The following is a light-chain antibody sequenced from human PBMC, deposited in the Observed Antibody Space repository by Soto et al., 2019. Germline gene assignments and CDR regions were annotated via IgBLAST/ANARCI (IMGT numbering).Light chain of an antibody. V-gene: IGLV2-8*01. CDR3: CSDAGSNSLI. J-gene: IGLJ7*01. CDR1: SNDIGGYNS. CDR2: DVT. Sequence: QSALTQPPSASGSPGQSVTISCTGTSNDIGGYNSVSWYQHHPGKAPKLMIYDVTKRPSGVPDRFSGSKSGNTASLTVSGLQAEDEADYYCCSDAGSNSLIFGGGTQLTVL.